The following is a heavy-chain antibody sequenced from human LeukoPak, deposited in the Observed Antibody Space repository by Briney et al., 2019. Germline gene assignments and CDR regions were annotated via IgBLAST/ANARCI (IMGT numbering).Heavy chain of an antibody. CDR2: IDWDDDK. V-gene: IGHV2-70*11. Sequence: SGPALVKPTQTLTLTCNFSGFSLSTSGMWVSWIRQPPGRALEWLARIDWDDDKYYSTSLKSRLSISKDTSKNQVVLTMTNMDPVDTATYYCARGRRGVDFWGQGTLVTVSS. D-gene: IGHD3-10*01. J-gene: IGHJ4*02. CDR3: ARGRRGVDF. CDR1: GFSLSTSGMW.